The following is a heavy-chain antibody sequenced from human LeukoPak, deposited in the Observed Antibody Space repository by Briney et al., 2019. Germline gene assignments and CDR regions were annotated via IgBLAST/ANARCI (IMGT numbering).Heavy chain of an antibody. V-gene: IGHV3-53*01. CDR1: GFTDSSNY. Sequence: PGGSLRLSCAASGFTDSSNYMSWVRQPPGKGLEWVSVIYSGGSTYYADSVKGRFTISRDNSKSTLSLQMNSLRAEDTAVYYCARDESGYGTFDYWGQGTLVTVSS. CDR2: IYSGGST. D-gene: IGHD6-25*01. J-gene: IGHJ4*02. CDR3: ARDESGYGTFDY.